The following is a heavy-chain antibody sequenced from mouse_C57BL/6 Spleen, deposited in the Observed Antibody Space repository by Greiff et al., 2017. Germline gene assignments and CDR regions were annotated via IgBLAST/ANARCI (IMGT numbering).Heavy chain of an antibody. J-gene: IGHJ4*01. D-gene: IGHD6-1*01. CDR1: GFTFSNYC. V-gene: IGHV6-3*01. Sequence: EVKLVESGGGLVQPGGSMKLSCVASGFTFSNYCMNWVRQSPEKGLEWVAQIRLKSDNYATHYAESVKGRFTISRDDSKSSVDLKMNNLRAEDTGIYYCIASPYYYAMDYWGQGTSVTVSS. CDR3: IASPYYYAMDY. CDR2: IRLKSDNYAT.